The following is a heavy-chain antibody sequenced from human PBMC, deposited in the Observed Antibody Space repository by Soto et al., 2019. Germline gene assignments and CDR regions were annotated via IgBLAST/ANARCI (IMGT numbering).Heavy chain of an antibody. D-gene: IGHD3-3*01. V-gene: IGHV1-24*01. CDR1: GYTLTELS. J-gene: IGHJ4*02. CDR2: FDPEDGET. CDR3: ATDHRGTYYDFWSGYHTFDY. Sequence: ASVKVSCKVSGYTLTELSMHWVRQAPGKGLEWMGGFDPEDGETIYAQKFQGRVTMTEDTSTDTAYMELSSLRSEDTAVYYCATDHRGTYYDFWSGYHTFDYWGQGTLVTVSS.